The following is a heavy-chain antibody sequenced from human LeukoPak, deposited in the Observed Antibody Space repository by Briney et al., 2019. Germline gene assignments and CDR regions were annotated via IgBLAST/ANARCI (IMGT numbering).Heavy chain of an antibody. CDR3: TTDPLHIVVVPAVPGLD. CDR1: GFTFSSYG. D-gene: IGHD2-2*01. Sequence: PGGSLRLSCAASGFTFSSYGMHWVRQAPGKGLEWVAFIRYDGSNKYYADSVKGRFTISRDNSQNTLYLQMNSLKTEDTAVYYCTTDPLHIVVVPAVPGLDWGQGTLVTVSS. CDR2: IRYDGSNK. V-gene: IGHV3-30*02. J-gene: IGHJ4*02.